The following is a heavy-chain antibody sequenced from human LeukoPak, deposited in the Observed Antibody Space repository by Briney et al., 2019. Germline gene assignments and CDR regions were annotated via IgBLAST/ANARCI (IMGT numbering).Heavy chain of an antibody. D-gene: IGHD1-26*01. Sequence: GGSLRLSCAPSGFNFPSYWMTWVRQAPGKGLEWVANIKQDGTEQYYVDSLKGRFTISRDNTKNSLYLQMTNLRAEDTAVYYCASGYSGSLVFDYWGQGTLVTVSS. CDR2: IKQDGTEQ. CDR3: ASGYSGSLVFDY. CDR1: GFNFPSYW. V-gene: IGHV3-7*01. J-gene: IGHJ4*02.